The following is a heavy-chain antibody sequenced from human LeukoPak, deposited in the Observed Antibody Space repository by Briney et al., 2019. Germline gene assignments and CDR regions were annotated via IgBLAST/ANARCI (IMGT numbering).Heavy chain of an antibody. V-gene: IGHV1-2*02. CDR3: ARDGGSGWYNWFDP. Sequence: ASVKVSCKASGGTFSSYAISWVRQAPGQGLEWMGWINPNSGGTNYAQKFQGRVTMTRDTSISTAYMELSRLRSDDTAVYYCARDGGSGWYNWFDPWGQGTLVTVSS. D-gene: IGHD6-19*01. CDR2: INPNSGGT. CDR1: GGTFSSYA. J-gene: IGHJ5*02.